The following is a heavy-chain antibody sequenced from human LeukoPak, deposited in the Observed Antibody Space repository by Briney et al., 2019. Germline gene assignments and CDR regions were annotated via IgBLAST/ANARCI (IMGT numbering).Heavy chain of an antibody. CDR3: ARSVPASGGSCYGKCVMDV. Sequence: GASVKVSCKASGYTFTSYYMHWVRQAPGQGLEWMGIINPSGGSTSYAQKFQGRVTMTRDTSTSTVYMELSSLRSEDTAVYYCARSVPASGGSCYGKCVMDVWGQGTTVTVSS. V-gene: IGHV1-46*01. J-gene: IGHJ6*02. CDR2: INPSGGST. D-gene: IGHD2-15*01. CDR1: GYTFTSYY.